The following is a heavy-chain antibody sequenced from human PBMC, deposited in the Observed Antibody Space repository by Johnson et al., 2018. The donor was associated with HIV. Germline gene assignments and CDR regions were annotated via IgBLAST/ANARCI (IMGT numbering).Heavy chain of an antibody. CDR2: ISYDGSNK. V-gene: IGHV3-30*04. D-gene: IGHD1-26*01. Sequence: QVQLVESGGGVVQPGRSLRLSCAASGFTFSSYAMHWVRQAPGKGLEWVAVISYDGSNKYYADSVKGRFTISRDNSKNTVYLQMNSLRAEDTAVYYCARRSWAFDAFDIWGQGTMVTVSS. CDR3: ARRSWAFDAFDI. CDR1: GFTFSSYA. J-gene: IGHJ3*02.